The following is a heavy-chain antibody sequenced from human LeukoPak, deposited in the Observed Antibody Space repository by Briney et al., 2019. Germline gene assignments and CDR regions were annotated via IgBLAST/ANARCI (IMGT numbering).Heavy chain of an antibody. CDR3: AKDRANWAIDD. CDR1: GFTFTNHP. V-gene: IGHV3-48*01. J-gene: IGHJ4*02. D-gene: IGHD2-2*02. CDR2: IGGVGVA. Sequence: SGGSLRLSCAASGFTFTNHPVNWVRQAPGKGLEWVSYIGGVGVAFYADSVKGRFTMSKDDARKSLYLQMSSLRVEDTALYYCAKDRANWAIDDWGQGTQVTVSS.